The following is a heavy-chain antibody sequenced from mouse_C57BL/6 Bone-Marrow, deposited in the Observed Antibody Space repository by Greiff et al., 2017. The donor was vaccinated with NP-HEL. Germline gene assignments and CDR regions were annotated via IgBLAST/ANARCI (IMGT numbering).Heavy chain of an antibody. V-gene: IGHV1-5*01. Sequence: VQLQQSGTVLARPGASVKMSCKTSGYTFTSYWMHWVKQRPGQGLEWIGAIYPGNSDTSYNQKFKGKAKLTAVTSASIAYMELSSLTNEDSAVYYCTNSRHYYGSSYDYWGQGTTLTVSS. CDR1: GYTFTSYW. CDR2: IYPGNSDT. J-gene: IGHJ2*01. D-gene: IGHD1-1*01. CDR3: TNSRHYYGSSYDY.